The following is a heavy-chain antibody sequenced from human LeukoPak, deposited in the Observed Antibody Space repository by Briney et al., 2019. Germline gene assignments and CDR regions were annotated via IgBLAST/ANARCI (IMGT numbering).Heavy chain of an antibody. D-gene: IGHD5-12*01. CDR1: GYSISSGYY. V-gene: IGHV4-38-2*01. J-gene: IGHJ4*02. Sequence: SETLSLTCAVSGYSISSGYYWGWSRQPPGQGLEWIGKIYYSGSTYYNPSLKSRVTISVDTSKNQFSLKLSSVTAADTAVYYCARVATTTNPPQRPFDYWGQGTLVTVSS. CDR3: ARVATTTNPPQRPFDY. CDR2: IYYSGST.